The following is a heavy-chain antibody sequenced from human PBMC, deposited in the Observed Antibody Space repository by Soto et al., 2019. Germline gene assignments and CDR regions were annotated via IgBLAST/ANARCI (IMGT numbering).Heavy chain of an antibody. CDR3: AKEKRIQLWKGGFDY. J-gene: IGHJ4*02. Sequence: QVQLVESGGGVVQPGRSLRLSCAASGFTFSSYGMHWVRQAPGKGLEWGAVISYDGSNKYYAESVKGRFTISKDNSKNSLYLQMNSLRAEDTAVYYCAKEKRIQLWKGGFDYWGQGTLVTVAS. CDR1: GFTFSSYG. D-gene: IGHD5-18*01. CDR2: ISYDGSNK. V-gene: IGHV3-30*18.